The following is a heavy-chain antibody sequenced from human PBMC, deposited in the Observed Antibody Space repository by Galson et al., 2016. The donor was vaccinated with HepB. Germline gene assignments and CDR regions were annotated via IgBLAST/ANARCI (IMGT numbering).Heavy chain of an antibody. CDR1: GLSVSDAW. Sequence: SLRLSCAVSGLSVSDAWMTWVRQAPGKGLEWVGHIRNKRDGGTADYGAPVKGRFTISRDDSKNTLYLQMSSLKTDDTAVYFCTTWDWGLDCWGQGTLVTVSS. V-gene: IGHV3-15*05. CDR3: TTWDWGLDC. CDR2: IRNKRDGGTA. J-gene: IGHJ4*02. D-gene: IGHD3/OR15-3a*01.